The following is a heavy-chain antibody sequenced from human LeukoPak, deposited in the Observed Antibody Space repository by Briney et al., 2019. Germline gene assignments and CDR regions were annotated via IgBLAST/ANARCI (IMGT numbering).Heavy chain of an antibody. V-gene: IGHV4-61*02. Sequence: SETLSLTCTVSGGSISSGSYYWSWIRQPAGKGLEWIGRIYPSGSTNYNPSLKSRVTISVDTSNNQFSLKLSSVTAADTAVYYCASGSCSSTSCFYYYYYYMDVWGKGTTVTVSS. J-gene: IGHJ6*03. CDR2: IYPSGST. D-gene: IGHD2-2*01. CDR3: ASGSCSSTSCFYYYYYYMDV. CDR1: GGSISSGSYY.